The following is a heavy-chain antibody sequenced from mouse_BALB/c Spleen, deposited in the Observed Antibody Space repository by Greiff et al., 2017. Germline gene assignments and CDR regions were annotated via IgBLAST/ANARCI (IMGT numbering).Heavy chain of an antibody. CDR1: GFTFSSYG. V-gene: IGHV5-6*01. J-gene: IGHJ4*01. D-gene: IGHD1-1*02. Sequence: EVMLVESGGDLVKPGGSLKLSCAASGFTFSSYGMSWVRQTPDKRLEWVATISSGGSYTYYPDSVKGRFTISRDNAKNTLYLQMSSLKSEDTAMYYCAVHYGDYAIDYWGQGTSVTVSS. CDR2: ISSGGSYT. CDR3: AVHYGDYAIDY.